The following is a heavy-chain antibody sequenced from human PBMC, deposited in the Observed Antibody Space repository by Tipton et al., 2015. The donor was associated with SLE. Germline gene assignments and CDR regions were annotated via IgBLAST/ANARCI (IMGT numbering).Heavy chain of an antibody. CDR3: ARDAGPRDYCDL. Sequence: TLSLTCTVSGGSISSSSYYWGWIRQPPGKGLEWIGNIIYSGNTYYNPSLKSRVTISVDKSKNQFSLKLNFVTAADTAVYYCARDAGPRDYCDLWGQGTLVTVSS. CDR2: IIYSGNT. CDR1: GGSISSSSYY. J-gene: IGHJ4*02. V-gene: IGHV4-39*07.